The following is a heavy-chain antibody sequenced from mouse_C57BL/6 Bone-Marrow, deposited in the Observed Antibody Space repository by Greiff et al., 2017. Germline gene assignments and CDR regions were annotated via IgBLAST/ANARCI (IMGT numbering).Heavy chain of an antibody. D-gene: IGHD2-3*01. J-gene: IGHJ3*01. CDR1: GYTFTDYY. CDR3: ARGGWFFAY. V-gene: IGHV1-26*01. Sequence: EVQLPQSGPELVKPGASVKISCKASGYTFTDYYMNWVKQSHGKSLEWIGDINPNNGGTSYNQKFKGKATLTVDKSSSTAYMELRSLTSEDSAVYYCARGGWFFAYWGQGTLVTVSA. CDR2: INPNNGGT.